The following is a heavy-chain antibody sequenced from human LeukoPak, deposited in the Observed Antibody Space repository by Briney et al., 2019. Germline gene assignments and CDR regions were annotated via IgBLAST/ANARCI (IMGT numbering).Heavy chain of an antibody. Sequence: GGSLRLSCAASGFTFSSYAMSWVRQAPGKGLELVSAISGSGGSTYYADSVKGRFTISRDNSKNTLYLQMNSLRAEDTAVYYCARFSVGTAYLDYWGQGTLVTVSS. V-gene: IGHV3-23*01. J-gene: IGHJ4*02. CDR2: ISGSGGST. CDR1: GFTFSSYA. D-gene: IGHD6-13*01. CDR3: ARFSVGTAYLDY.